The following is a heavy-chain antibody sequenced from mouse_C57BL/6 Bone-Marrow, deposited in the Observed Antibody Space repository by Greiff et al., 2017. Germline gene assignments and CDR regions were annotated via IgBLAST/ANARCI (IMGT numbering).Heavy chain of an antibody. Sequence: VQLQQSGAELVRPGASVTLSCKASGYTFTDYEMHWVKQTPVHGLEWIGAIDPETGGTAYNQKFKGKAILTADTSSSTAYMELRSLTSEDSAVYYCSRAMDYWGQGTSVTVSS. V-gene: IGHV1-15*01. CDR3: SRAMDY. CDR1: GYTFTDYE. J-gene: IGHJ4*01. CDR2: IDPETGGT.